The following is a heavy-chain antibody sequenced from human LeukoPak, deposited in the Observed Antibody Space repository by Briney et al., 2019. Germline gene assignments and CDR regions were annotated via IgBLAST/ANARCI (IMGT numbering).Heavy chain of an antibody. J-gene: IGHJ4*02. CDR2: IYYSGST. V-gene: IGHV4-39*07. CDR1: GGSISNTDYY. CDR3: ARERATRTNDY. D-gene: IGHD1-14*01. Sequence: PSETLSLTCTVSGGSISNTDYYWGWIRQPPGKGLEWIGSIYYSGSTNYNPSLKSRVTISVDTSKNQFSLKLSSVTAADTAVYYCARERATRTNDYWGQGTLVTVSS.